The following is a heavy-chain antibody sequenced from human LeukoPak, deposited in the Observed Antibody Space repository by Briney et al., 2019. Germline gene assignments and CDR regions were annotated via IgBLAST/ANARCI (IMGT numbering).Heavy chain of an antibody. CDR3: ARGEYYDYVWGSYRRFDY. CDR2: IIPIFGTA. J-gene: IGHJ4*02. CDR1: GYTFIAYY. V-gene: IGHV1-69*13. D-gene: IGHD3-16*02. Sequence: GASVKVSCKASGYTFIAYYMHWVRQAPGQGLEWMGGIIPIFGTANYAQKFQGRVTITADESTSTAYMELSSLRSEDTAVYYCARGEYYDYVWGSYRRFDYWGQGTLVTVSS.